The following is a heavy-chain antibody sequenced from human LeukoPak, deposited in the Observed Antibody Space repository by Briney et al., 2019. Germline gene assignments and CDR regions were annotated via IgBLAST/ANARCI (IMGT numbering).Heavy chain of an antibody. J-gene: IGHJ6*02. V-gene: IGHV4-59*01. CDR3: ARIKGKYYYYGMDV. CDR1: GGSISSYY. CDR2: IYYSGST. Sequence: SETLSLTCTVSGGSISSYYWSWIRQPPGKGLEWIGYIYYSGSTNYNPSLKSRVTISVDTSKSQFSLKLSSVTAADTAVYYCARIKGKYYYYGMDVWGQGTTVTVSS.